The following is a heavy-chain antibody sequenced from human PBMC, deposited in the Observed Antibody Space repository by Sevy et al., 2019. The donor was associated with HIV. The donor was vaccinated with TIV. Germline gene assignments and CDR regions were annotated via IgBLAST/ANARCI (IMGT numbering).Heavy chain of an antibody. CDR1: GYSFTSYW. CDR2: IYPGDSDT. Sequence: GESLKISCKGSGYSFTSYWIGWVRQMPGKGLEWMGIIYPGDSDTRYSPSFQGQVTISADKSISTAYLQWSSLKASDTAMYYCARGRGIVVVPAAPAGYFDYWGQRTLVTVSS. D-gene: IGHD2-2*01. CDR3: ARGRGIVVVPAAPAGYFDY. J-gene: IGHJ4*02. V-gene: IGHV5-51*01.